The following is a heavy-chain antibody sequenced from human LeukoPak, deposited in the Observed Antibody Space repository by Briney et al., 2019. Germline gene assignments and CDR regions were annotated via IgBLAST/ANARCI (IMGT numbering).Heavy chain of an antibody. D-gene: IGHD3-10*01. CDR3: ATEGGSGSYTQVFY. CDR2: FDPEDGET. V-gene: IGHV1-24*01. Sequence: GASVKVSCKVSGYTLTELSMHWVRQAPGKGLEWMGGFDPEDGETIYAQKFQGRVTMTEDTSTDTAYMELSSLRSEDTAVYYCATEGGSGSYTQVFYWGRGTLVTVSS. CDR1: GYTLTELS. J-gene: IGHJ4*02.